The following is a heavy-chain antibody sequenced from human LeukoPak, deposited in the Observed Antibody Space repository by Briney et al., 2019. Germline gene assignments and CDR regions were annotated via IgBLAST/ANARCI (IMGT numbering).Heavy chain of an antibody. J-gene: IGHJ4*02. CDR3: AKDAVAPGSGGDYFDY. CDR2: ITGNDGST. V-gene: IGHV3-23*01. D-gene: IGHD3-10*01. Sequence: GGSLRLSCVAPGFTFSSNAMSWVRQAPGKGLEWVSVITGNDGSTYYADSVKGRFTISRDNSKNTLSLQMDSLRAEDTAVYYCAKDAVAPGSGGDYFDYWGQGTLVTVSS. CDR1: GFTFSSNA.